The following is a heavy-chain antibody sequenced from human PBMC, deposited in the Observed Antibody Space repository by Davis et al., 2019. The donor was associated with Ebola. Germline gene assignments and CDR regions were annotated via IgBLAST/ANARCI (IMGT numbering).Heavy chain of an antibody. Sequence: GESLKISCKVSGYSFTNHWIAWVCQMPGKGLEWMAIIYPGDSDTTYSPSFQGQVTISVDKSISTAYLHWSSLRAADTAMYYCAKRGQRQDFDYWGQGTLVTVSS. J-gene: IGHJ4*02. CDR3: AKRGQRQDFDY. CDR1: GYSFTNHW. V-gene: IGHV5-51*01. D-gene: IGHD6-25*01. CDR2: IYPGDSDT.